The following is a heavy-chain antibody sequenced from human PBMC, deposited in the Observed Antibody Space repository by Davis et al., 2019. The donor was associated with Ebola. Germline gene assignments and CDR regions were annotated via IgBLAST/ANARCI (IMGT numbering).Heavy chain of an antibody. Sequence: ASVKVSCKASGYTFASYGFSWVRQAPGQRLEWMGWVHGGNGNTKYSQRFQGRVTITTDTSASTVYLDLTSLRSEDTAVFYCARASFGYNSGWYADYWGPGSLVTVSS. V-gene: IGHV1-3*01. D-gene: IGHD6-19*01. CDR1: GYTFASYG. CDR2: VHGGNGNT. J-gene: IGHJ4*02. CDR3: ARASFGYNSGWYADY.